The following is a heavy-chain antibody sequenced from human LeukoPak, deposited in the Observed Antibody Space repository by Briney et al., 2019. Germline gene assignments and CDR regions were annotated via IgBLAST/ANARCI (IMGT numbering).Heavy chain of an antibody. Sequence: GGSLRLSCAASGFTFSSYSMNWVRQAPGKGLEWVSYISSSGSTIYYADSVKGRFTISRDNAKNSLYLQMNSLRAEDTAVYYCLRWGDDGIRYFDWLPTFDPWGQGTLVTVSS. CDR2: ISSSGSTI. CDR1: GFTFSSYS. J-gene: IGHJ5*02. D-gene: IGHD3-9*01. V-gene: IGHV3-48*04. CDR3: LRWGDDGIRYFDWLPTFDP.